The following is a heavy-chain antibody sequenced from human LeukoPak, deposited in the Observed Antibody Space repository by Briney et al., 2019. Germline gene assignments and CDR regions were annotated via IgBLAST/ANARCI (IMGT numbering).Heavy chain of an antibody. V-gene: IGHV1-2*02. CDR2: IDPNSGGT. D-gene: IGHD5-18*01. CDR3: ASFALRGYSYVPDY. CDR1: GYTFTGYY. Sequence: ASVKVSCKASGYTFTGYYMHWVRQAPGQGLEWMGWIDPNSGGTNYAQKFQGRVTMTRDTSISTAYMELSRLRSDDTAVYYCASFALRGYSYVPDYWGQGTLVTVSS. J-gene: IGHJ4*02.